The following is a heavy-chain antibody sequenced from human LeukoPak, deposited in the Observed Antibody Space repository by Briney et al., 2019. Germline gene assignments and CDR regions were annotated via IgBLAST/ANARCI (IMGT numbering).Heavy chain of an antibody. CDR1: GGSFSGYY. Sequence: SETLSLTCAVYGGSFSGYYWSWIRQPPGKGLEWIGEINHSGSTNYNPSLKSRVTISVDTSKNQFSLKLSSVTAADTAVYYCAASNYDYVWGSYRRTPNLDYWGQGTLVTVSS. CDR3: AASNYDYVWGSYRRTPNLDY. V-gene: IGHV4-34*01. CDR2: INHSGST. D-gene: IGHD3-16*02. J-gene: IGHJ4*02.